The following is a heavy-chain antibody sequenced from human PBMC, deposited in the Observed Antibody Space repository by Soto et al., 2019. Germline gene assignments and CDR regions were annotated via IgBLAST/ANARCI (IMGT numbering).Heavy chain of an antibody. J-gene: IGHJ4*02. D-gene: IGHD3-10*01. CDR1: GVSISTRGFS. V-gene: IGHV4-30-2*01. CDR3: ATLTAFGKYYLDY. Sequence: QLQLQESGSRLVKPSQTLSLTCAVSGVSISTRGFSWSWIRQPPGKGLEWIGYIYPSGTIFYNPSPNKRVTISNETANNQFTLEVSSVTAADSAVYLFATLTAFGKYYLDYWGRGALVTVSS. CDR2: IYPSGTI.